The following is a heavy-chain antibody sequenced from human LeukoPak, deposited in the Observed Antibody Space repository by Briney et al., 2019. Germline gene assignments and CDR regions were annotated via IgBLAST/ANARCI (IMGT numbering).Heavy chain of an antibody. CDR2: IYYSGST. CDR1: GGSFSSYY. V-gene: IGHV4-59*01. Sequence: SETLSLTCAVYGGSFSSYYWSWIRQPPGKGLEWIGYIYYSGSTNYNPSLKSRVTISVDTSKNQFSLKLSSVTAADTAVYYCARGTAVAGTPYFRHWGQGTLVTVSS. J-gene: IGHJ1*01. D-gene: IGHD6-19*01. CDR3: ARGTAVAGTPYFRH.